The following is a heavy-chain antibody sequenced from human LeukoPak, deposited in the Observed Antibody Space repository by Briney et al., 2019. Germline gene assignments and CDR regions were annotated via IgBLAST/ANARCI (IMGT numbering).Heavy chain of an antibody. CDR1: RFTFSNFW. J-gene: IGHJ4*02. D-gene: IGHD3-22*01. CDR3: ARGHYYDFD. Sequence: PGGSLRLSCAASRFTFSNFWMNWVRQAPGKGLEWVANINQDGSEKYYVDSVKGRFTISRDNAKSSLYLQMNNLRGEDTAVYYCARGHYYDFDWGQGTLVTVSS. CDR2: INQDGSEK. V-gene: IGHV3-7*01.